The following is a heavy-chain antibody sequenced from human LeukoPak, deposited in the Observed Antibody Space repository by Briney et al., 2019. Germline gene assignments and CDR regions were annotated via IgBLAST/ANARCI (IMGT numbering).Heavy chain of an antibody. CDR1: GYSFIDYW. V-gene: IGHV5-51*01. CDR3: ARHGLPGCLGGRCFTSFHYYGMDV. D-gene: IGHD2-15*01. J-gene: IGHJ6*02. Sequence: GESLKISCKGSGYSFIDYWIGWVRQMPGKGLEWMGIIFPADSDTKYSPSFQGQVTISVDKSISTAYLQWSSLKASDGAVYYCARHGLPGCLGGRCFTSFHYYGMDVWGQGTTVTVSS. CDR2: IFPADSDT.